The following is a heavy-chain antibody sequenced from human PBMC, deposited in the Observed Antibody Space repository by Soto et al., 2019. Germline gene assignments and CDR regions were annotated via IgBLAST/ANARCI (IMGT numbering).Heavy chain of an antibody. Sequence: SETLSLTCTVSGGSISSSSYYWGWIRQPPGKGLEWIGSIYYSGSTYYNPSLKRRVTISVDTSKNQFSLKLSSVTAADTAVYYCARYSSSWYVFDYWGQGTLVTVSS. D-gene: IGHD6-13*01. CDR3: ARYSSSWYVFDY. J-gene: IGHJ4*02. CDR2: IYYSGST. CDR1: GGSISSSSYY. V-gene: IGHV4-39*01.